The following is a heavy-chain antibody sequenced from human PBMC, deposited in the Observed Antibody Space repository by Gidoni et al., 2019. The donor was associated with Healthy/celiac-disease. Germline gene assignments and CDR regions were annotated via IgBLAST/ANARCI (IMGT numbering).Heavy chain of an antibody. Sequence: EVQLVESGGGLIQPGGSLRLSCAASGFTVSSNYMSWARQAPGKGLEWVSVIYSGGSTYYADSVKGRFTISRDNSKNTLYLQMNSLRAEDTAVYYCARIAARTGFYFDYWGQGTLVTVSS. CDR1: GFTVSSNY. CDR2: IYSGGST. D-gene: IGHD6-6*01. V-gene: IGHV3-53*01. J-gene: IGHJ4*02. CDR3: ARIAARTGFYFDY.